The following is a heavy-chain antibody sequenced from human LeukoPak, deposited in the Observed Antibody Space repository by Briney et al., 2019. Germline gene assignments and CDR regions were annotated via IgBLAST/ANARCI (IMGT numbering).Heavy chain of an antibody. CDR1: GGSISSYY. CDR2: IYSTGST. CDR3: ARRGSGSYSPFDY. D-gene: IGHD3-10*01. J-gene: IGHJ4*02. V-gene: IGHV4-59*08. Sequence: PSETLSLTCTVSGGSISSYYWSWIRQPPGKELEWIGYIYSTGSTSYNPSLKSRVTISIDTSKNQFSLNLNSVTAADTAVYYCARRGSGSYSPFDYWGQGTLVTVSS.